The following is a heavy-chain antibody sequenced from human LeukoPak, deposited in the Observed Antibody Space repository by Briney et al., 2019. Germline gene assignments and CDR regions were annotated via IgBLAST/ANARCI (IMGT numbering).Heavy chain of an antibody. CDR1: GDSFTSYW. CDR2: IYPGDSDT. Sequence: GESLKISCKGSGDSFTSYWIGWVRQMPGKGLEWMGIIYPGDSDTRYSPSFQGQVTISADKFISTAYLQWSSLKASDTAMYYCARHGDIVATIPDTYYYGMDVWGQGTTVTVSS. D-gene: IGHD5-12*01. V-gene: IGHV5-51*01. CDR3: ARHGDIVATIPDTYYYGMDV. J-gene: IGHJ6*02.